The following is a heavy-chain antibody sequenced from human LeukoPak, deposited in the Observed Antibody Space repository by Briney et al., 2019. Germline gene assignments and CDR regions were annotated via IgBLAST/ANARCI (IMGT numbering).Heavy chain of an antibody. V-gene: IGHV3-21*06. D-gene: IGHD3-10*01. CDR1: GFSFTTST. J-gene: IGHJ3*02. Sequence: GGSLRLSCAASGFSFTTSTMNWVRQAPGKGLEWVSSISSSSSYIYYTDSVKGRFTISRDNAKNSLSLQMNSLRAEDTAIYYCARDSYWLGGSIGAFDIWGQGTMVTVSS. CDR2: ISSSSSYI. CDR3: ARDSYWLGGSIGAFDI.